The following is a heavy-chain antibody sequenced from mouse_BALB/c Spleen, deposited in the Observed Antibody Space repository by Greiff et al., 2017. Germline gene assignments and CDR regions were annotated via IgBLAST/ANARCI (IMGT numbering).Heavy chain of an antibody. CDR1: GYAFSSYW. V-gene: IGHV1-80*01. J-gene: IGHJ4*01. Sequence: QVQLQQSGAELVRPGSSVKISCKASGYAFSSYWMNWVKQRPGQGLEWIGQIYPGDGDTNYNGKFKGKATLTADKSSSTAYMQLSSLTSEDSAVYFCARGNSNYAYYAMDYWGQGTSVTVSS. CDR3: ARGNSNYAYYAMDY. D-gene: IGHD2-5*01. CDR2: IYPGDGDT.